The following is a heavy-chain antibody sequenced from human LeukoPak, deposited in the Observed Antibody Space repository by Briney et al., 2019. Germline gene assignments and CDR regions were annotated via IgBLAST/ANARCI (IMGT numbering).Heavy chain of an antibody. Sequence: SETLSLTCTVSGGSISSSSYYWGWIRQLPGKGLEWIGSIYYSGSTYYNPSLTSRVTISVDTSKNKFSLKVSSLTAADTAVYYCAGPKTGYRSFNGYSSGWGWFDPWGQGTLVTVSS. CDR1: GGSISSSSYY. D-gene: IGHD6-19*01. CDR2: IYYSGST. V-gene: IGHV4-39*01. CDR3: AGPKTGYRSFNGYSSGWGWFDP. J-gene: IGHJ5*02.